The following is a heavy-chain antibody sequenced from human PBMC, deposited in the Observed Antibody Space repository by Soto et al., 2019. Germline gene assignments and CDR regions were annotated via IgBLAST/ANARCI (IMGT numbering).Heavy chain of an antibody. CDR2: ISGSGGST. D-gene: IGHD6-6*01. V-gene: IGHV3-23*01. Sequence: GGSLRLSCAASGFTFSSYAMSWVRQAPGKGLEWVSAISGSGGSTYYADSVKGRFTISRDNSKNTLYLQMNSLRVEDTAVYYCAKAEYSSSSAGFDYWGQGTLVTVSS. CDR1: GFTFSSYA. CDR3: AKAEYSSSSAGFDY. J-gene: IGHJ4*02.